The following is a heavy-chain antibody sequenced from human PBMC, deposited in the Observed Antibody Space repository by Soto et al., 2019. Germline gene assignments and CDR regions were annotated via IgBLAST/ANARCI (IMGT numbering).Heavy chain of an antibody. D-gene: IGHD6-6*01. CDR2: IIPIFGTA. J-gene: IGHJ6*02. CDR3: ARERSSIAAGGYGMDV. CDR1: GGTFSSYA. Sequence: QVQLVQSGAEVKKPGSSVKVSCKASGGTFSSYAISWVRQAPGQGLEWMGGIIPIFGTANYAQKFQGRVTITADESTSTAYMGLRSVRSEDTAVYYCARERSSIAAGGYGMDVWGQGTTVTVSS. V-gene: IGHV1-69*12.